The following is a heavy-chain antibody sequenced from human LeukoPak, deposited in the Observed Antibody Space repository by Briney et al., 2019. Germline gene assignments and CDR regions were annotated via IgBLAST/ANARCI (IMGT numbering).Heavy chain of an antibody. Sequence: GGSLRLSCAASGFSFDDYATHWVRQAPGKGLEWVSGISWNSGSIGYADSVKGRFTISRDNAKNSLYLQMNSLRAEDTALYYCAKGSHVGTSHWGQGTLVTVSS. D-gene: IGHD1-26*01. J-gene: IGHJ4*02. V-gene: IGHV3-9*01. CDR1: GFSFDDYA. CDR2: ISWNSGSI. CDR3: AKGSHVGTSH.